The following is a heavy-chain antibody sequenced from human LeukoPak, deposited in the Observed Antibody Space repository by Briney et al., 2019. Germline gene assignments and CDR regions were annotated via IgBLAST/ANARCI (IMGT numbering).Heavy chain of an antibody. J-gene: IGHJ4*02. V-gene: IGHV3-66*01. CDR2: LYSGGST. CDR1: GFTVSSNY. D-gene: IGHD1-26*01. CDR3: AKVKSRSYLFY. Sequence: GGSLRLSCAASGFTVSSNYMSWVRQAPGKGLEWVSVLYSGGSTYYADSVKGRFTISRDNSKNTLYLQMNSLRAEDTAVYYCAKVKSRSYLFYWGQGTLVTVSS.